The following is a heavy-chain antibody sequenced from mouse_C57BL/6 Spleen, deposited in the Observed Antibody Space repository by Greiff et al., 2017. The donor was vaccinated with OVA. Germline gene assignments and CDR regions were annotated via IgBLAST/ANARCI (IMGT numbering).Heavy chain of an antibody. V-gene: IGHV1-80*01. Sequence: VQLQQSGAELVKPGASVKISCKASGYAFSSYWMNWVKQRPGKGLEWIGQIYPGDGDTNYNGKFKGKATLTADKSSSTAYMQLSSLTSEDSAVYFCARSEESRAMDYWGQGTSVTVSS. J-gene: IGHJ4*01. CDR1: GYAFSSYW. CDR3: ARSEESRAMDY. CDR2: IYPGDGDT.